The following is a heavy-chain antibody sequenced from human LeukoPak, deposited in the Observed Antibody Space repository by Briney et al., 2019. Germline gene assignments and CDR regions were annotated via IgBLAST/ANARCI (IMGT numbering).Heavy chain of an antibody. CDR2: IGTAGDT. D-gene: IGHD3-10*01. CDR1: GFTFSSYD. J-gene: IGHJ6*02. V-gene: IGHV3-13*01. CDR3: ARGYYGSGSPPGYYGMDV. Sequence: GGSLRLSCAASGFTFSSYDMHWVRQATGKGLEWVSAIGTAGDTYYPGSVKGRFTISRENAKNSLYLQMNSLRAGDTAVYYCARGYYGSGSPPGYYGMDVWGQGTTVTVSS.